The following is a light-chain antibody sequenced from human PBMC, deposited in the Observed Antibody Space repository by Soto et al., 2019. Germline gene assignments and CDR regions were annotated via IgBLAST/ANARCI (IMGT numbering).Light chain of an antibody. CDR3: QQYSTWPPWT. V-gene: IGKV3-15*01. CDR2: GAS. CDR1: QSVSNN. J-gene: IGKJ1*01. Sequence: PQSRGTVSLSKGERATLSCRASQSVSNNYLAWYQQKPGQAPRLIIYGASARATGIPARFSGSGSGTEFTLTISSLESEDSAVYYCQQYSTWPPWTFGRGIKVDI.